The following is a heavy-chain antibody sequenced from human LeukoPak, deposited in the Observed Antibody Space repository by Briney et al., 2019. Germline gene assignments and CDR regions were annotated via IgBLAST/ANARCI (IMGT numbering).Heavy chain of an antibody. CDR1: GGSFSGYY. CDR3: ARVGPGYNWNYAGFDY. J-gene: IGHJ4*02. CDR2: INHSGST. Sequence: SETLSLTCAVYGGSFSGYYWSWIRQPPGKGLEWIGEINHSGSTNYNPSLKSRVTISVDTSKNQFSLKLSSVTAADTAVYYCARVGPGYNWNYAGFDYWGQGTLVTVSS. D-gene: IGHD1-7*01. V-gene: IGHV4-34*01.